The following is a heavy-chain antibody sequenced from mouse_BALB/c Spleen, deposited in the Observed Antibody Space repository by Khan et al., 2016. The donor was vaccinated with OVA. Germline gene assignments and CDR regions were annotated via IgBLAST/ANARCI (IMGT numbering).Heavy chain of an antibody. J-gene: IGHJ3*01. CDR2: INPSTDYT. CDR1: GYTFTSYW. V-gene: IGHV1-7*01. Sequence: QVQLQQSGAELAKPGASVKMSCKASGYTFTSYWMHWVKQRPGQGLEWIGYINPSTDYTEYNQKFKDKATLTADKSSSTAYMQLTSLTTEDSAVYYCTKHGSSSAWFTYWGQGTLVTVSA. CDR3: TKHGSSSAWFTY. D-gene: IGHD1-1*01.